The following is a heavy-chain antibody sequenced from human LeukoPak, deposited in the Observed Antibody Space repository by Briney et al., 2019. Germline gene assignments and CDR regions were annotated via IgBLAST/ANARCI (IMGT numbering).Heavy chain of an antibody. Sequence: PSETLSHTCTVSGGSISSYYWSWIRQPPGKGLEWIGYIYYSGSTNYNPSLKSRVTISVDTSKNQFSLKLSSVTAADTAVYYCARATTTRAVAAAFDYWGQGTLVTVSS. CDR3: ARATTTRAVAAAFDY. CDR1: GGSISSYY. V-gene: IGHV4-59*01. D-gene: IGHD6-19*01. CDR2: IYYSGST. J-gene: IGHJ4*02.